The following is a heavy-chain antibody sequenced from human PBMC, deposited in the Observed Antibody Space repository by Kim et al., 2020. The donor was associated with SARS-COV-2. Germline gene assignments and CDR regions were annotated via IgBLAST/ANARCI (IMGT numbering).Heavy chain of an antibody. J-gene: IGHJ3*02. CDR1: GGSISTYY. V-gene: IGHV4-59*01. Sequence: ETLSLTCTVSGGSISTYYWTWIRQPPGKGLEWIGYIYYSGSTNYNPSLKSRVTISVDTSKNQFSLKLSSVTAADTAVYYCVRDSVVHRFRGSYHGTFD. CDR3: VRDSVVHRFRGSYHGTFD. D-gene: IGHD1-26*01. CDR2: IYYSGST.